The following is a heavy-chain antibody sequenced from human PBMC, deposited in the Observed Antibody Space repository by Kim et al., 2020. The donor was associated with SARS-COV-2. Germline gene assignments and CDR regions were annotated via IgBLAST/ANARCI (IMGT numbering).Heavy chain of an antibody. J-gene: IGHJ4*02. CDR1: GGSISSGGYY. Sequence: SETLSLTCTVSGGSISSGGYYWSWIRQHPGKGLEWIGYIYYSGSTYYNPSLKSRVTISVDTSKNQFSLKLSSVTAADTAVYYGAREKQGGMIVVVIREFDYWGQGTLVTVSS. V-gene: IGHV4-31*03. D-gene: IGHD3-22*01. CDR3: AREKQGGMIVVVIREFDY. CDR2: IYYSGST.